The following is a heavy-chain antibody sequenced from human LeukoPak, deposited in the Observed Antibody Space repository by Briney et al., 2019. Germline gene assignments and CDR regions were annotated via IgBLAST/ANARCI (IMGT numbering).Heavy chain of an antibody. Sequence: PGGSLRLSCAASGFTFSTYAMSWVRQAPGKGLEWVSVISSSGGSTYYADSVKGRFTISRDNSKNTLYLQMNSLRAEDMAVYYCAKDLSLVTLAYWGQGTLVTVSS. V-gene: IGHV3-23*01. CDR3: AKDLSLVTLAY. D-gene: IGHD3-9*01. CDR2: ISSSGGST. J-gene: IGHJ4*02. CDR1: GFTFSTYA.